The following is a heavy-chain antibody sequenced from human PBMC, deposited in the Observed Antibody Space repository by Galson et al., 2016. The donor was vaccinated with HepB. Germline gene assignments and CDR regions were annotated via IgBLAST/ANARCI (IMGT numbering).Heavy chain of an antibody. Sequence: SVKVSCKASGYTFTGYFIHWVRQAPGQGLEWMGWINPDSGGTNYAQKFGDTVTMTRDTSISTVYMHLSSLTSADTAIYYCARGGSGTYYKPLYGLDVWGQGTTVTVSS. CDR2: INPDSGGT. CDR1: GYTFTGYF. D-gene: IGHD3-10*01. V-gene: IGHV1-2*02. J-gene: IGHJ6*02. CDR3: ARGGSGTYYKPLYGLDV.